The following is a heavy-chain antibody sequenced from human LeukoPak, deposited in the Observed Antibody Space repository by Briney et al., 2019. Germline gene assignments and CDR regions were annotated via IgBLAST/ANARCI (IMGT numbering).Heavy chain of an antibody. CDR3: AKERPQYYYDSSGYYPDAFDI. CDR2: ISGSGGST. D-gene: IGHD3-22*01. V-gene: IGHV3-23*01. CDR1: GFTFSSYA. J-gene: IGHJ3*02. Sequence: SGGSLRLSCAASGFTFSSYAMSWVRQAPGKGLEWVSAISGSGGSTYYADSVKGRFTISRDNSKNTLYLQMNSLRAEDTAVYYCAKERPQYYYDSSGYYPDAFDIWGQGTMVTVSS.